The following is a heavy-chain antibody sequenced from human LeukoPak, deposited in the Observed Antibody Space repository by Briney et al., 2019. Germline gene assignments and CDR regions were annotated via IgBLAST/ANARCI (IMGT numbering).Heavy chain of an antibody. CDR1: GGSISSSSYY. J-gene: IGHJ3*02. D-gene: IGHD2-2*01. Sequence: SETLSLTCTVSGGSISSSSYYWGWIRQPPGKGLEWIGSIYYSGSTYYNPSLKSRVTISVDTSKNQFSLKLSSVTAADTAVYYCARQEMSTSFSAFDIWGQGTMVTVSS. V-gene: IGHV4-39*01. CDR2: IYYSGST. CDR3: ARQEMSTSFSAFDI.